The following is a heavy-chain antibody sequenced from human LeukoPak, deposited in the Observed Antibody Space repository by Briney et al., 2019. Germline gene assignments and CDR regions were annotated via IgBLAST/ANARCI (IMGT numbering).Heavy chain of an antibody. CDR2: FYKGDST. CDR1: GFSVSNSY. V-gene: IGHV3-53*01. D-gene: IGHD2-15*01. J-gene: IGHJ4*02. Sequence: GGSLRLSCAASGFSVSNSYMYWVRQAPGRGLEWVSFFYKGDSTYYAESVRGRFTISRDNSKNTLYLLMNSLIPEDTAVYYCAREVVSSPSYFDSWGQGTLVTVSS. CDR3: AREVVSSPSYFDS.